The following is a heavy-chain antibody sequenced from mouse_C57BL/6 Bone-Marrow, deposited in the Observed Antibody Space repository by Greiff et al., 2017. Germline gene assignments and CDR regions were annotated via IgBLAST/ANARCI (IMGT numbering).Heavy chain of an antibody. CDR1: GYTFTSYW. CDR3: GGYGSSQFAY. Sequence: QVQLQQPGPELVKPGASVKMSCKASGYTFTSYWITWVKQRPGQGLEWIGDIYPGSGSTNYNEKFKSKATLTVDTSSSTAYMQLSSRTSEDSAVYYCGGYGSSQFAYWGQGTLVTVSA. CDR2: IYPGSGST. J-gene: IGHJ3*01. V-gene: IGHV1-55*01. D-gene: IGHD1-1*01.